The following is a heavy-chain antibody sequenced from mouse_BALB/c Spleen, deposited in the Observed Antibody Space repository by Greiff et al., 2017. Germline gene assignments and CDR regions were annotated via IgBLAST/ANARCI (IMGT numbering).Heavy chain of an antibody. CDR3: ARGMAYYYGSSHWYFDV. V-gene: IGHV5-6-5*01. CDR2: ISSGGST. CDR1: GFTFSSYA. Sequence: EVMLVESGGGLVKPGGSLNLSCAASGFTFSSYAMSWVRQTPEKRLEWVASISSGGSTYYPDSVKGRFTISRDNARNILYLQMSSLRSEDTAMYYCARGMAYYYGSSHWYFDVWGAGTTVTVSS. D-gene: IGHD1-1*01. J-gene: IGHJ1*01.